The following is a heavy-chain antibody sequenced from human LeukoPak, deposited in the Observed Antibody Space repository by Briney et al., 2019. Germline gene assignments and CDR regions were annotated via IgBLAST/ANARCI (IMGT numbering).Heavy chain of an antibody. V-gene: IGHV4-4*07. CDR3: ARDSPYSSSWYPDY. CDR1: GGSISSYY. Sequence: SETLSLTCTVSGGSISSYYWSWIRQLAGKVLEWIGRIYTSGSTNYNPSLKSRVTMSVDTSKNQFSLKLSSVTAADTTVYYCARDSPYSSSWYPDYWGQGTLVTVSS. D-gene: IGHD6-13*01. J-gene: IGHJ4*02. CDR2: IYTSGST.